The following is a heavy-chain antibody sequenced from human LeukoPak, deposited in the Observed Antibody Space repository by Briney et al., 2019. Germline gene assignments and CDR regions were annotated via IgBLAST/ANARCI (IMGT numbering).Heavy chain of an antibody. CDR2: ISSSGSTM. CDR3: AKDSASDSGSYSLEPVDY. D-gene: IGHD1-26*01. V-gene: IGHV3-11*01. Sequence: GGSLRLSCAVSGFTFSDYYMSWVRQAPGKGREWVSYISSSGSTMFYADSVRGRFTISRDNAKNSLYLQMNSLRAEDTAVYYCAKDSASDSGSYSLEPVDYWGQGTLVTVSS. J-gene: IGHJ4*02. CDR1: GFTFSDYY.